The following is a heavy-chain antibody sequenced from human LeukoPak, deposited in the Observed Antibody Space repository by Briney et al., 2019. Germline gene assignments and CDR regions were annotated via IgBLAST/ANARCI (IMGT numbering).Heavy chain of an antibody. V-gene: IGHV4-39*01. D-gene: IGHD3-22*01. Sequence: SETLSLTCTVSGGSIIGSTSYWGWIRQPPGKGLDWIGIINYSGSTYYNPSLRSRVTISVDTTKNQFSLKLNSVTASDTAVYYCARGYDYWGQGTLVTVSS. CDR2: INYSGST. CDR3: ARGYDY. CDR1: GGSIIGSTSY. J-gene: IGHJ4*02.